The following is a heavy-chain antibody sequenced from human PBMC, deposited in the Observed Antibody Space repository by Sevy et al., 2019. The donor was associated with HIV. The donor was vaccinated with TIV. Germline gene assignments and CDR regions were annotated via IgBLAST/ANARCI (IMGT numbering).Heavy chain of an antibody. CDR3: AEDMLGYCSSTSCYAEGYFDY. Sequence: SETLSLTCTVSGGSISSYYWSWIRQPPGKGLEWIGYIYYSGSTNYNPSLKSRVTISVDTSKNQFSLKLSTVTAADTADYYCAEDMLGYCSSTSCYAEGYFDYWGQGTLVTVSS. CDR2: IYYSGST. CDR1: GGSISSYY. D-gene: IGHD2-2*01. J-gene: IGHJ4*02. V-gene: IGHV4-59*01.